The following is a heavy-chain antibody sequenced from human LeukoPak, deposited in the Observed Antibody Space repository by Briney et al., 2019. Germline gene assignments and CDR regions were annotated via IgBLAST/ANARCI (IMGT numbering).Heavy chain of an antibody. CDR2: INHSGST. CDR3: ARLHMVTTAIDY. CDR1: GGSFSGYY. D-gene: IGHD2-21*01. Sequence: PSETLSLTCAVYGGSFSGYYWSWIRQPPGKGLEWIGEINHSGSTNYNPSLKSRVTISVDTSKNQSSLKLSSVTAADTAVYYCARLHMVTTAIDYWGQGTLVTVSS. V-gene: IGHV4-34*01. J-gene: IGHJ4*02.